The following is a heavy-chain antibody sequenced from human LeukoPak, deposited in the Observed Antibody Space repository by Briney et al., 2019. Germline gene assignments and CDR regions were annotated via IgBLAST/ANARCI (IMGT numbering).Heavy chain of an antibody. D-gene: IGHD1-20*01. J-gene: IGHJ4*02. CDR1: GDSISSDTYN. CDR3: ARQVITGNEGRGNFGY. CDR2: IYYSGST. Sequence: TSETLSLTCTVSGDSISSDTYNWAWIRQPPGKGLEWIGSIYYSGSTYYIPSLRSRLIISVDPSKNQFSLKLSSVTAADTAVYYCARQVITGNEGRGNFGYWGQGTLVTVSS. V-gene: IGHV4-39*01.